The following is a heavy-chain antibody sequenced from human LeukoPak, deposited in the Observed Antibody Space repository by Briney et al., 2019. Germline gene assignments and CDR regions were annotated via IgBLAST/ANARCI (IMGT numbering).Heavy chain of an antibody. Sequence: HPGRSLRLSCAASGFTFSSYGMHWVRQAPGKGLEWVAVIWYDGSNKYYADSVKGRFTISRDNSKNTLYLQMNSLRAEDTAVYYCAKDYYDSSGYYYEGEGFDYWGQGTLVTVSS. CDR2: IWYDGSNK. D-gene: IGHD3-22*01. V-gene: IGHV3-33*06. CDR1: GFTFSSYG. J-gene: IGHJ4*02. CDR3: AKDYYDSSGYYYEGEGFDY.